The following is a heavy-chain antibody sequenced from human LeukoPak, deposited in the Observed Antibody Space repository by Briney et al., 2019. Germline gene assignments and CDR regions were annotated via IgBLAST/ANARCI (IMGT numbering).Heavy chain of an antibody. CDR1: GFTFSSYW. V-gene: IGHV3-7*01. Sequence: GGSLRLSCAASGFTFSSYWMSWVRQAPGKGLEGVANIKQDGSEKYYVDSVKGRFTISRDNAKNSLYLQMNSLRAEDTAVYYCARVGSSWYGARNNWFDPWGQGTLVTVSS. J-gene: IGHJ5*02. CDR3: ARVGSSWYGARNNWFDP. D-gene: IGHD6-13*01. CDR2: IKQDGSEK.